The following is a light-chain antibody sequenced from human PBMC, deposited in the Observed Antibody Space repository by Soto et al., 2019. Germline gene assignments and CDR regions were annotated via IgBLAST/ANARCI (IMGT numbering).Light chain of an antibody. J-gene: IGKJ2*01. CDR2: GAS. CDR3: QQYNNWPYT. Sequence: EIVMTQSPATLSVSPGKRATLSCRASRSVSSNLAWYQQKPGQAPRLLIYGASTRATGIPARFSGSGSGTEFTLTISSLQSEDFAVYYCQQYNNWPYTFGQGTKLEIK. V-gene: IGKV3-15*01. CDR1: RSVSSN.